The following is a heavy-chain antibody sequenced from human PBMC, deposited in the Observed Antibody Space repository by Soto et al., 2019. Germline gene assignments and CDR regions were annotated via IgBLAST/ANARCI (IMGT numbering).Heavy chain of an antibody. CDR3: EREGPAPYYYYGMDV. CDR2: ISGYNGNT. V-gene: IGHV1-18*01. J-gene: IGHJ6*02. CDR1: GYSFTTYG. Sequence: QVQLVQSRGEVKKPGASVKVSCKTSGYSFTTYGISWVRQAPGQGLEWMGWISGYNGNTNYAQKLQGRFTMTTDTAPSTAYMELRSLRSDDTAVYYCEREGPAPYYYYGMDVWGQGSTVTVSS.